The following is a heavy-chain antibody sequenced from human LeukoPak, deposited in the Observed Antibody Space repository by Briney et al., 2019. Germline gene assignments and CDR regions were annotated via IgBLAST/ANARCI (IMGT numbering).Heavy chain of an antibody. Sequence: PGGSLRLSCAASGFTFSSYSMNWVRQAPGKGLEWVANITQDGSEKYYVDSVKGRFTISRDNAKNSLYLRVNSLRAEDAAVYYCARGVASGYQIAHFDYWGQGTLVTVSS. CDR1: GFTFSSYS. V-gene: IGHV3-7*05. D-gene: IGHD3-22*01. J-gene: IGHJ4*02. CDR2: ITQDGSEK. CDR3: ARGVASGYQIAHFDY.